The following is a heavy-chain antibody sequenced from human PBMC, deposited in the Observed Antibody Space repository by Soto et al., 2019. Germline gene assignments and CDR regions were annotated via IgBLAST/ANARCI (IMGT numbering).Heavy chain of an antibody. CDR1: GGTFSSYA. CDR2: IIPIFGTA. Sequence: SVKVSCKASGGTFSSYAISWVRQAPGQGLEWMGGIIPIFGTANYAQKFQGRVTITADESTSTAYMELSSLRSEDTAVYYCAEGIVGATRSGYYFDYWGQGTLVTVSS. V-gene: IGHV1-69*13. D-gene: IGHD1-26*01. CDR3: AEGIVGATRSGYYFDY. J-gene: IGHJ4*02.